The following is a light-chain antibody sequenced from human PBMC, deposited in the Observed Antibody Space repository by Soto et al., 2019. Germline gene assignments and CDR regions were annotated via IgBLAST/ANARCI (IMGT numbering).Light chain of an antibody. V-gene: IGKV3-20*01. CDR3: QQYDSSPVT. CDR1: QSVSSNF. J-gene: IGKJ1*01. Sequence: EIVLTQSPGTLSLSPGEGATLSCRASQSVSSNFLAWYQQKPGQAPRLLIYGASSRATGIPDRFSGSGSGTDFTLTISRLEPEDFAVYYCQQYDSSPVTFGQGTKVEIK. CDR2: GAS.